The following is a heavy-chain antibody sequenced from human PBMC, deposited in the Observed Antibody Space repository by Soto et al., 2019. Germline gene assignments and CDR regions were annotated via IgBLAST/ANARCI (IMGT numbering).Heavy chain of an antibody. CDR2: IYPGDSDT. J-gene: IGHJ6*02. D-gene: IGHD6-13*01. CDR1: GYSFTSYW. CDR3: ARRGRIAAAGTTHYRYGMDV. Sequence: PGESLKISCKGSGYSFTSYWIGWVRQMPGKGLEWMGIIYPGDSDTRYSPSFQGQVTISADKSISTAYLQWSSLKASDTAMYYCARRGRIAAAGTTHYRYGMDVRAQGTTVIGS. V-gene: IGHV5-51*01.